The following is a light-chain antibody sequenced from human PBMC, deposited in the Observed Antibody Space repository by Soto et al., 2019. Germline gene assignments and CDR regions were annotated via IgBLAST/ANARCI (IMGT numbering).Light chain of an antibody. Sequence: DIQMTQSPSSVSASVGDRVSITCRASQGISNWLAWYQQKPGRAPKLLIYTGSSLQSGVPSRFSVTGSGTDFTLTIGSLQPEDVATYYCQQANSFPLTFGGGTKVEIK. V-gene: IGKV1-12*01. CDR3: QQANSFPLT. CDR2: TGS. J-gene: IGKJ4*01. CDR1: QGISNW.